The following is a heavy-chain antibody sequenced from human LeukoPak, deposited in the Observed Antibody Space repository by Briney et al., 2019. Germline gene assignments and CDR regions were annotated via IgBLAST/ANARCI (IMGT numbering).Heavy chain of an antibody. CDR1: GYTFTSSY. CDR3: ARPQSGSFFTGYFQK. D-gene: IGHD1-26*01. CDR2: INPSGGST. Sequence: ASVKVSCKASGYTFTSSYIHWVRQAPGQGLEWMGMINPSGGSTNYAQKFQGRVTMTRDTSTSTVNMQLRRLTSDDTAVYYCARPQSGSFFTGYFQKWGQGTLVTVSS. J-gene: IGHJ1*01. V-gene: IGHV1-46*01.